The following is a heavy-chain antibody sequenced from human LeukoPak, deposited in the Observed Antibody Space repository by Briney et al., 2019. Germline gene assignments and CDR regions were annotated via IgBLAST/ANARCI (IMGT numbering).Heavy chain of an antibody. Sequence: SETLSLTRAVYGGSFSGYYWSWIRQPPGKGLEWMGEINHRGSNNYPPAVNSRVTISVDRSKHQFTLKLSSVTAADTAVYYCARGLGGRYCSSPSCRTNPGWGQGTLVTVSS. CDR2: INHRGSN. D-gene: IGHD2-2*01. V-gene: IGHV4-34*01. CDR1: GGSFSGYY. CDR3: ARGLGGRYCSSPSCRTNPG. J-gene: IGHJ4*02.